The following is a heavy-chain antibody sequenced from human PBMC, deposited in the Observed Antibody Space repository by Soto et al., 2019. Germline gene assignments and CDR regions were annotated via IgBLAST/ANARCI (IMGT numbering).Heavy chain of an antibody. D-gene: IGHD1-20*01. J-gene: IGHJ5*02. Sequence: QVQLVESGGGVIQPGRSLRLSCKASGFTFSDFGMHWVRQAPGKGLEWVSAIWYDGSYQYYADPVRGRFTTSRDNSNNTLFLQMNSLRVEDTAVYYCARDRLITYGAKIAPDHWGQGPLVIVSS. CDR1: GFTFSDFG. CDR3: ARDRLITYGAKIAPDH. V-gene: IGHV3-33*01. CDR2: IWYDGSYQ.